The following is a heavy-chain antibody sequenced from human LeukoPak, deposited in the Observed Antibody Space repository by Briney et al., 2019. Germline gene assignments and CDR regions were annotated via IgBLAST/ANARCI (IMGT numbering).Heavy chain of an antibody. CDR2: INQDGSDK. J-gene: IGHJ4*02. V-gene: IGHV3-7*01. CDR1: GFTFSSYW. Sequence: GSLRLSCAASGFTFSSYWMSWVRQAPGKGLAWVAIINQDGSDKYYVDSVKGRFTISRDNAENSLYLHVNSLRAEDAAVYYCARGGQRLADYWGQGALVTVSS. CDR3: ARGGQRLADY. D-gene: IGHD6-19*01.